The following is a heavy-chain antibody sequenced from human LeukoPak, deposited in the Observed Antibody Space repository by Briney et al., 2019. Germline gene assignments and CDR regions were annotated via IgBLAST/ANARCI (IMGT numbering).Heavy chain of an antibody. Sequence: PGGSLRLSCAASGFTFSSYGMHWVRQAPGKGLVWVSRINSDGRSTSYADSVKGRFTISRDNAKNTLYLQMNSLRAEDTTVYYCARATFYSSSWYSGSVDVWGQGTTVTVSS. V-gene: IGHV3-74*01. D-gene: IGHD6-13*01. CDR3: ARATFYSSSWYSGSVDV. CDR2: INSDGRST. J-gene: IGHJ6*02. CDR1: GFTFSSYG.